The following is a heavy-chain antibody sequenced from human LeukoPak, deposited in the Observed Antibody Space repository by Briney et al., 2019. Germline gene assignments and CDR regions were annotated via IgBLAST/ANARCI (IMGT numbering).Heavy chain of an antibody. V-gene: IGHV4-59*01. Sequence: SETLSLTCTVSGDSISSFYWSWIRQPPGKGLEWIGYISYSGSTNYNPSLKSRVTISVDTSKDQFSLKLTSVTAAHTAVYYCARGVVAAPQTFDYWGQGTLVTVSS. CDR2: ISYSGST. J-gene: IGHJ4*02. CDR1: GDSISSFY. D-gene: IGHD2-15*01. CDR3: ARGVVAAPQTFDY.